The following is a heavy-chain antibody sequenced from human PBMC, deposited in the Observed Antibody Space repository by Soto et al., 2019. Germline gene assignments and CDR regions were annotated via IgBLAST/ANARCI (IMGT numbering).Heavy chain of an antibody. V-gene: IGHV3-33*08. Sequence: PGGSLRLSCAASGFTFSSYAMHWVRQAPGKRLEWVAVTWYDGSNKYYADSVKGRFTISRDNSKNTLYLQMNSLRAEDTAVYYCARGTTSKLLWFGGLLPEASDSDFDYWGQGTLVTVSS. CDR2: TWYDGSNK. CDR3: ARGTTSKLLWFGGLLPEASDSDFDY. J-gene: IGHJ4*02. CDR1: GFTFSSYA. D-gene: IGHD3-10*01.